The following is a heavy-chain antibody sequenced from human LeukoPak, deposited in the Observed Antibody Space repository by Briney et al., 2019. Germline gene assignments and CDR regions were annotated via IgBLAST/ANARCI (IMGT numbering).Heavy chain of an antibody. V-gene: IGHV3-48*04. CDR2: ISSDSTT. Sequence: PGGSLRLSCAASGFTFSSHGMNWVRQAPGKGLEWVSFISSDSTTYYADSVKGRFTLSRDSAKNSLYLQMNSLRVEDTAVYYCATSLSGWGTYHDMDVWGKGTTVTISS. CDR3: ATSLSGWGTYHDMDV. J-gene: IGHJ6*03. D-gene: IGHD6-19*01. CDR1: GFTFSSHG.